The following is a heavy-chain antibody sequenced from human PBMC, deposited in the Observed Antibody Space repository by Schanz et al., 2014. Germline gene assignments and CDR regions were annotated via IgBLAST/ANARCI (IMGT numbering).Heavy chain of an antibody. Sequence: QGQLVESGGGVVQPGRSLRLSCAASGFTFSSYAMHWVRQAPGKGLEWVAVMSYDGSNKYYADSVKGRFTISRDTPKNTLYVQMNSLRADDTAVYYCARDPNTSAWLPYFDTWGQGTLVTGSS. CDR2: MSYDGSNK. D-gene: IGHD6-19*01. J-gene: IGHJ4*02. CDR3: ARDPNTSAWLPYFDT. CDR1: GFTFSSYA. V-gene: IGHV3-30-3*01.